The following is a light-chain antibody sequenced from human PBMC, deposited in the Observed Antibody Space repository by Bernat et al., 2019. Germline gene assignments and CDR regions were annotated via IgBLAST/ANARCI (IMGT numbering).Light chain of an antibody. CDR1: QDVSSA. V-gene: IGKV1-12*01. J-gene: IGKJ1*01. CDR2: ATS. Sequence: DIQMTQSPSSVSASVGDRVTITCRASQDVSSALAWYQRKSGKAPNLLIYATSILHSGVPSRFSGSGSGTEFTLTISSLHPDDFGTYYCQQVFSFPPTFGPGTKVEI. CDR3: QQVFSFPPT.